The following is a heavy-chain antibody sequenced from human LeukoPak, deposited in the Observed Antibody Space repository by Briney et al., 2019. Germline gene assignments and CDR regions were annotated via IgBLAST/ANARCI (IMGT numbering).Heavy chain of an antibody. D-gene: IGHD6-19*01. CDR2: IRPDASDM. J-gene: IGHJ4*02. CDR1: GFTFNSYY. CDR3: ARARLAVSGNYFEN. Sequence: GGSLRLSCAASGFTFNSYYMAWVRQAPGKGLEWVANIRPDASDMFYVDSVKGRFTISRDNAETSLYLQMNSLRVEDTAVYHCARARLAVSGNYFENWGQGTLVTVSS. V-gene: IGHV3-7*04.